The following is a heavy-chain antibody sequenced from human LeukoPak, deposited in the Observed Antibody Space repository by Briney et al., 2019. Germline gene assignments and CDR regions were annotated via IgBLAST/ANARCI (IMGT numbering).Heavy chain of an antibody. V-gene: IGHV3-21*06. CDR2: ISSGSTYI. D-gene: IGHD3-10*01. CDR1: AIIFSIYN. J-gene: IGHJ3*02. Sequence: GGSLRLSCAASAIIFSIYNMNWVRGAPGKGLEWVSSISSGSTYIYYADSVKGRFTISRDNDKNSLYLQMNSLRAEDTAVYYCAREGSDGFDIWGQGTMVTVSS. CDR3: AREGSDGFDI.